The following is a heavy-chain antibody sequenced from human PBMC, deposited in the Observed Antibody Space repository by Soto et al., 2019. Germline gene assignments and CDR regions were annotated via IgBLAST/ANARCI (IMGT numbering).Heavy chain of an antibody. CDR2: IYNGETT. CDR3: ARTTGWPGFDF. J-gene: IGHJ4*02. Sequence: QVQPQESGPGLVKPSETMSLICTASGASISRYYWSWIRQPPGKGLEWIGHIYNGETTKYNPSLKIRVTISVDTSNTQLSLKLNSVTAADTAVYYCARTTGWPGFDFWGQGTLVTVSS. V-gene: IGHV4-4*09. D-gene: IGHD6-19*01. CDR1: GASISRYY.